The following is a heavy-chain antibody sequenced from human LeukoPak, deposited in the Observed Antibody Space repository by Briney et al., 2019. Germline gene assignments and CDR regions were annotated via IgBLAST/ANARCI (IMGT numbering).Heavy chain of an antibody. D-gene: IGHD3-10*02. J-gene: IGHJ6*04. CDR2: INSDGSST. V-gene: IGHV3-74*01. CDR1: GFTFSSYW. Sequence: PGGSLRLSCAASGFTFSSYWMHWVRQGPGKGLVWVSRINSDGSSTNYADSVKGRFTISRGNAKNSLYLQMNSLRAEDTAVYYCAELGITMIGGVWGKGTTVTISS. CDR3: AELGITMIGGV.